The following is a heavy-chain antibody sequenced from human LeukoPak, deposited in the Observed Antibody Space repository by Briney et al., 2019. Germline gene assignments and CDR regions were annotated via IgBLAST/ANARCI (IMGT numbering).Heavy chain of an antibody. CDR2: INPNSGNT. CDR3: ARDDPYSSSWYRYMDV. V-gene: IGHV1/OR15-1*04. CDR1: GYIFTDYY. J-gene: IGHJ6*03. D-gene: IGHD6-13*01. Sequence: ASVKVSCKASGYIFTDYYMHWVRQAPGQELGWMGRINPNSGNTNYAQKLQGRVTMTTDTSTSTAYMELRSLRSDDTAVYYCARDDPYSSSWYRYMDVWGKGTTVTVSS.